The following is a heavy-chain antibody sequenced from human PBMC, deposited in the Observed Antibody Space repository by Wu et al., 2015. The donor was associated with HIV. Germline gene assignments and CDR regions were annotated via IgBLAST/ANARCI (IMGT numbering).Heavy chain of an antibody. V-gene: IGHV1-46*01. Sequence: QVQLVQSGAEVKKPGASVKVSCTAFGYTFINNFLHWVRQAPGQGPEWMGLINPRSDSTTYAQQFEGRLTMTRDTSKNTMYMELSGLRSEDTAVYYCARALPRYSGSHSKVGNDAFDIWGQGTMVTVSS. CDR3: ARALPRYSGSHSKVGNDAFDI. D-gene: IGHD1-26*01. CDR1: GYTFINNF. J-gene: IGHJ3*02. CDR2: INPRSDST.